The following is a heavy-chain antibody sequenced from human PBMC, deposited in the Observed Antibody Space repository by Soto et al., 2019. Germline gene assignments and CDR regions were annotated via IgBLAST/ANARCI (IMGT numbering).Heavy chain of an antibody. CDR3: ASDMSTT. V-gene: IGHV1-8*01. D-gene: IGHD2-2*01. CDR1: GYTFTSHD. J-gene: IGHJ5*02. CDR2: MNPHSGHT. Sequence: VQLVQSGAGVKKPGASVKVSCKASGYTFTSHDINWMRQATGQGLEWMGWMNPHSGHTNYAQKFQGRVTMTRDTSISTAYMELTSLRSEDTAVYYCASDMSTTWGQGTLVTVSS.